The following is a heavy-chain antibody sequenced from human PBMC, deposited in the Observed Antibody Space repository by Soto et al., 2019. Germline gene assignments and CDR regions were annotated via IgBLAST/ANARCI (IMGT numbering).Heavy chain of an antibody. CDR1: GGSFSGYY. D-gene: IGHD2-2*01. J-gene: IGHJ6*03. V-gene: IGHV4-34*01. CDR3: ARALGYCSSTSCYVRYYYYMDV. CDR2: INHSGST. Sequence: QVQLQQWGAGLLKPSETLSLTCAVYGGSFSGYYWSWIRQPPGKGLEWIGEINHSGSTNYNPSLKGRVTISVDTSKNQFSLKLSSVTAADTAVYYCARALGYCSSTSCYVRYYYYMDVWGKGTTVTVSS.